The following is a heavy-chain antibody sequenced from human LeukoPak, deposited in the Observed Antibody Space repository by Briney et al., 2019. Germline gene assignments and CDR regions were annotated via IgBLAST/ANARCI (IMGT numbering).Heavy chain of an antibody. Sequence: GGSLRLSCAVSGFPFTNYWMSWVRQAPGKGLEWVANIKEEGSVMYYVDSLKGRFTISRDSAQNSLYLQMNSLRVEDTAVYFCARDLWGSYSTGSYLDYWGQGALVTVSS. CDR1: GFPFTNYW. J-gene: IGHJ4*02. CDR2: IKEEGSVM. D-gene: IGHD6-19*01. CDR3: ARDLWGSYSTGSYLDY. V-gene: IGHV3-7*01.